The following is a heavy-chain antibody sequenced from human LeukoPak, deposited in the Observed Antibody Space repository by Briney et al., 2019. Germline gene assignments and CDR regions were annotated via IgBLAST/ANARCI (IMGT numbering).Heavy chain of an antibody. J-gene: IGHJ4*02. D-gene: IGHD3-10*01. CDR1: GFTFDNFA. Sequence: GGSLRFSCAPSGFTFDNFAMTWVRQAPGKGLEWVSEITGSGGSTYYADSVKGRFTISRDNSKNTLYLQMNSLRAEDTAIYYCARELFDFDYWGQGTLVTVSS. CDR2: ITGSGGST. V-gene: IGHV3-23*01. CDR3: ARELFDFDY.